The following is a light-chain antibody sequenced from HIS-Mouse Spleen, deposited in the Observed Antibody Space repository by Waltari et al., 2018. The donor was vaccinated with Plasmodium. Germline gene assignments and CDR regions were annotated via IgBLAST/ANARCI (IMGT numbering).Light chain of an antibody. CDR2: VGS. Sequence: DLVMTQSPLSLPVTPVEPASLSCRPSQRLLHSNGYNDLDWYLQKPGQSPQLLIYVGSNRASGVPDRFRGSGAGTDFTLKISRVEAEDVGVYYCMQALQTPRYTFGQGTKLEIK. CDR1: QRLLHSNGYND. CDR3: MQALQTPRYT. J-gene: IGKJ2*01. V-gene: IGKV2-28*01.